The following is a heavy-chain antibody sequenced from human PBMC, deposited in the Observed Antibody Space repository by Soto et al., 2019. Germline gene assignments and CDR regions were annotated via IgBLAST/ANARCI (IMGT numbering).Heavy chain of an antibody. Sequence: GGSLRLSCGASGFTFSSDWMHWVRQAPGKGLVWVSRINTDGSGTSYADSVKGRFTISRDNAKNTLYLQMASLRAEDTAVYYCARGDVGAFDLWGQGTMVTVSS. CDR2: INTDGSGT. D-gene: IGHD1-26*01. CDR1: GFTFSSDW. CDR3: ARGDVGAFDL. J-gene: IGHJ3*01. V-gene: IGHV3-74*01.